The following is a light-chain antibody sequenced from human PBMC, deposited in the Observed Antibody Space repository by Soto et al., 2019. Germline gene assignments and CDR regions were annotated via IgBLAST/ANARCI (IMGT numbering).Light chain of an antibody. V-gene: IGLV1-44*01. Sequence: QSVLTQPPSASGTPGQRVTISCSGSSSNIGSKTANWYQQLPGTAPQLLIYSNNRRPSWDPDRFSCSKSGTSASLAISGLQSDEEAADYCSSWDESMNACVFGGGTKLTVL. CDR3: SSWDESMNACV. J-gene: IGLJ3*02. CDR1: SSNIGSKT. CDR2: SNN.